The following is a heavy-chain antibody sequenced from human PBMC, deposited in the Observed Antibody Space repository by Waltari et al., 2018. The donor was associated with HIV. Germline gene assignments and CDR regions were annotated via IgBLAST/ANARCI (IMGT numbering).Heavy chain of an antibody. D-gene: IGHD2-2*02. J-gene: IGHJ6*02. CDR1: GYTSNNYG. Sequence: VHLMQSGPEVKKPGASVKVSCTASGYTSNNYGITWVRQAPGQGLEWMGWISAYNGNTKYAQKFQGRVTMTTDTSTRTAYMELRSLSSDDTAVYYCARRSCNSSSCFTYFYYFAMDVWGQGTTVTVSS. V-gene: IGHV1-18*04. CDR2: ISAYNGNT. CDR3: ARRSCNSSSCFTYFYYFAMDV.